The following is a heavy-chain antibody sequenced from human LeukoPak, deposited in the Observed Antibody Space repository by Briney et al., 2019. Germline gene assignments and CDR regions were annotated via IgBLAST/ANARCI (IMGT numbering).Heavy chain of an antibody. Sequence: GGSLRLSCAASGLTFSSYWMSWVRQAPGKGLEWVANIKQDGSERYYVDSVKGRFTISRDNAKNSLYLQMNSLRAVDTAVYYCARGPSGGNVFSHWGLGTLVTVSS. D-gene: IGHD2-15*01. CDR1: GLTFSSYW. CDR2: IKQDGSER. J-gene: IGHJ4*02. CDR3: ARGPSGGNVFSH. V-gene: IGHV3-7*04.